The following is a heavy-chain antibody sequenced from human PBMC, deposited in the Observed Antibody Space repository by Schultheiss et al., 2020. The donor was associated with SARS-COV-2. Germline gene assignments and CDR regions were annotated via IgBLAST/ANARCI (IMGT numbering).Heavy chain of an antibody. V-gene: IGHV3-33*01. J-gene: IGHJ4*02. CDR1: GFTFSSYG. Sequence: GESLKISCAASGFTFSSYGMHWVRQAPGKGLEWVAVIWYDGSNKYYADSVKGRFTISRDNSKNTLYLQMNSLRAEDTAVYYCATSEAVAYPFDYWGQGTLVTVSS. CDR3: ATSEAVAYPFDY. CDR2: IWYDGSNK. D-gene: IGHD6-19*01.